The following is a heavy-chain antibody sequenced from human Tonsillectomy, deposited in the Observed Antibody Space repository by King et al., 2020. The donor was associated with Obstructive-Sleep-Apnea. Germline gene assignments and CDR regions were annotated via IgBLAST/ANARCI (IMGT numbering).Heavy chain of an antibody. CDR3: AKDLYCSSTSCYAGFDY. CDR2: ISGGGGST. D-gene: IGHD2-2*01. CDR1: GFTFSSYS. V-gene: IGHV3-23*04. Sequence: QLVQSGGGLVQPGGSLRLSCAASGFTFSSYSTSWVRQAPGKGLEWVSAISGGGGSTFYADSVKGRFTISRDNSKNTLYLQMNSLRAEDTAVYYCAKDLYCSSTSCYAGFDYWGQGTLVTVSS. J-gene: IGHJ4*02.